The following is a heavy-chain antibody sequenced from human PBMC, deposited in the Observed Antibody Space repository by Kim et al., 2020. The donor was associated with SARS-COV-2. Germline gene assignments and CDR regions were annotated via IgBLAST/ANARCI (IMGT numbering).Heavy chain of an antibody. D-gene: IGHD6-19*01. Sequence: YYNPSLKSRVTISVDTSKNQFSLKLSSVTAADTAVYYCARADSSGWLRDYWGQGTLVTVSS. CDR3: ARADSSGWLRDY. J-gene: IGHJ4*02. V-gene: IGHV4-39*07.